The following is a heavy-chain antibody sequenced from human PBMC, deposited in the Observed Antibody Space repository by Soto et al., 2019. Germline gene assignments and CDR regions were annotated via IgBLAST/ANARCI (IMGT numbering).Heavy chain of an antibody. CDR1: GFTFSSYG. Sequence: QVQLVESGGGVVQPGRSLRLSCAASGFTFSSYGMHWVRQAPGKGLEWVAVISYDGSNKYYADSVKGRFTISRDNSKNTLYLQMNSLRAEDTAVYYSHSGPTLDGMDVWGQGTTVTVSS. CDR2: ISYDGSNK. J-gene: IGHJ6*02. CDR3: HSGPTLDGMDV. V-gene: IGHV3-30*03. D-gene: IGHD3-10*01.